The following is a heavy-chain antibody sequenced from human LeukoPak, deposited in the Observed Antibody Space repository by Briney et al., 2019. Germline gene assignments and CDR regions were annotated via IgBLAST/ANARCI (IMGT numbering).Heavy chain of an antibody. CDR3: ARERGSHYVARGYLDY. CDR2: IKEDGSET. V-gene: IGHV3-7*01. D-gene: IGHD3-10*01. J-gene: IGHJ4*02. CDR1: GFTFNTYW. Sequence: GGSLRLSCAASGFTFNTYWMSWVRQAPGKGLEWVANIKEDGSETYYVDSVKGRFTISRDNARNSLYLEINSLRAEDAAVYYCARERGSHYVARGYLDYWAQGTLVTVSS.